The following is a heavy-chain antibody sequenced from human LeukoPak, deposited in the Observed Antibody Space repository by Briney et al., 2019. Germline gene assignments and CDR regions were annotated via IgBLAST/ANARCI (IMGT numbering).Heavy chain of an antibody. J-gene: IGHJ4*02. CDR3: ASSRGYYPDY. V-gene: IGHV1-46*01. Sequence: GASVKVSCKASGYTFTSHYMHWVRQAPGQGLEWMGILKPSGASPSYAQKFQGRVTMTRDTSTSTVYMELSSLRSEDTAVYYCASSRGYYPDYCGQGTLVTVSS. CDR2: LKPSGASP. CDR1: GYTFTSHY. D-gene: IGHD3-22*01.